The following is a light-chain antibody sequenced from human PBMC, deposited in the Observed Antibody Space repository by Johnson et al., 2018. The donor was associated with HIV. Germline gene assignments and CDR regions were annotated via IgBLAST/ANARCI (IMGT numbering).Light chain of an antibody. CDR2: DNN. CDR1: RSNIGNNY. Sequence: QSVLTQPPSVSAAPGQRVTISCSGSRSNIGNNYVSWYQQLPGAAPKLLIYDNNKRPSGIPDRFSGSKSGTSATLGITGLQTGDEADYYCGTWASSLSAAFVYGTGTEGTVL. J-gene: IGLJ1*01. CDR3: GTWASSLSAAFV. V-gene: IGLV1-51*01.